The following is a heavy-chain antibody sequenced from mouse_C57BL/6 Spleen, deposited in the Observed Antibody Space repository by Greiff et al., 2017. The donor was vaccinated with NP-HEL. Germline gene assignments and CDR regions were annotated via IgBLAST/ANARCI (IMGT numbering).Heavy chain of an antibody. CDR3: ARGDPLYPRLAY. J-gene: IGHJ3*01. D-gene: IGHD2-1*01. CDR2: IYPRSGNT. CDR1: GYTFTSYG. V-gene: IGHV1-81*01. Sequence: QVQLQQSGAELARPGASVKLSCKASGYTFTSYGISWVKQRTGQGLEWIGEIYPRSGNTYYNEKFKGKATLTADKSSSTAYMELRSLTSEDSAVYFCARGDPLYPRLAYWGQGTLVTVSA.